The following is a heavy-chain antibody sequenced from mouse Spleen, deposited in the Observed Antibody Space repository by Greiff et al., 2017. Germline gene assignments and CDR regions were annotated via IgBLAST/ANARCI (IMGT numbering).Heavy chain of an antibody. CDR3: AKHYYGSHYYAMDY. V-gene: IGHV5-4*03. Sequence: EVKLVESGGGLVKPGGSLKLSCAASGFTFSSYAMSWVRQTPEKRLEWVATISDGGSYTYYPDNVKGRFTISRDNAMNNLYLQMSHLKSEDTAMYYCAKHYYGSHYYAMDYWGQGTSVTVSS. CDR2: ISDGGSYT. CDR1: GFTFSSYA. J-gene: IGHJ4*01. D-gene: IGHD1-1*01.